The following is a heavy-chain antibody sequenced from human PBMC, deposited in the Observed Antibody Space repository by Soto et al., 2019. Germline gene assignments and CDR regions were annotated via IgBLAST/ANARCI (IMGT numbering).Heavy chain of an antibody. CDR2: ISYAGSTK. CDR1: GFTFSNNA. Sequence: QVQLVESGGGVVQPGRSLRLSCAASGFTFSNNAMDWVRQAPGKGLEWVAVISYAGSTKYIAESVKGRFTIAKDNSKNTLFLQMNNLRAEDTAVYYCARGTTTTAFSAMEVWGQGTTVTVSS. V-gene: IGHV3-30-3*01. D-gene: IGHD1-1*01. J-gene: IGHJ6*02. CDR3: ARGTTTTAFSAMEV.